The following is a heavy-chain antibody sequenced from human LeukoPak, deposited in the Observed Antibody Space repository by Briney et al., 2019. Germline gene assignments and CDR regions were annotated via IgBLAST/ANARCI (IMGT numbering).Heavy chain of an antibody. CDR2: IYTSGST. D-gene: IGHD2-15*01. V-gene: IGHV4-4*07. CDR1: GGSISSYY. Sequence: SETLSLTCTVSGGSISSYYWSWIRQPAGKGLEWIGRIYTSGSTNYNPSLKSRVTISVDTSKNQFSLKLSSVTAADTAVYYCARSVEGCCSGGSCYSYYYYMDVWGKGTTVTVSS. CDR3: ARSVEGCCSGGSCYSYYYYMDV. J-gene: IGHJ6*03.